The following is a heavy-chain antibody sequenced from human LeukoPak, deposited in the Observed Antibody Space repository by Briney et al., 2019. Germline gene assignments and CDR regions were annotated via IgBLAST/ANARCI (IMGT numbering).Heavy chain of an antibody. CDR1: GYTFTSYY. J-gene: IGHJ3*02. V-gene: IGHV1-46*01. D-gene: IGHD1-26*01. CDR3: AWRRGGGAAADAFDI. Sequence: GASVKVSCKASGYTFTSYYMHWVRQAPGQGLEWMGIINPSGGSTSYAQKFQGRVTMTRDTSTSTVYMELSSLRSEDTAVYYCAWRRGGGAAADAFDIWGQGTMVTVSS. CDR2: INPSGGST.